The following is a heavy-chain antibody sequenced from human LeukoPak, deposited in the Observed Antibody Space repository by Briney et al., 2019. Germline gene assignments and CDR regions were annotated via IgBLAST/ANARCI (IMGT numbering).Heavy chain of an antibody. J-gene: IGHJ5*02. CDR2: TYHSGST. D-gene: IGHD1-1*01. CDR3: ARLLGRSLYNWNVAFDP. CDR1: GYSISSGYY. Sequence: SETLSLTCAVSGYSISSGYYWGWIRQPPGKGLEWIGSTYHSGSTYYNPSLKSRVTISVDTSKNQFSLKLSSVTAADTAVYYCARLLGRSLYNWNVAFDPWGQGTLVTVSS. V-gene: IGHV4-38-2*01.